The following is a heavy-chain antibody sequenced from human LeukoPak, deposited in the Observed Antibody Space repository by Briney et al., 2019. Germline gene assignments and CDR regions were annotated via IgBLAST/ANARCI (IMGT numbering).Heavy chain of an antibody. CDR1: GFTFSSYS. CDR2: ISSSSSTI. V-gene: IGHV3-48*04. Sequence: GGSLRLSCAASGFTFSSYSMNWVRQAPGKGLEWVSYISSSSSTIYYADSVKGRFTISRDNAKNSLYLQMNSLRAEDTAVYYCARGGLYYYGSGSPVTPWGQGTLVTVSS. D-gene: IGHD3-10*01. CDR3: ARGGLYYYGSGSPVTP. J-gene: IGHJ5*02.